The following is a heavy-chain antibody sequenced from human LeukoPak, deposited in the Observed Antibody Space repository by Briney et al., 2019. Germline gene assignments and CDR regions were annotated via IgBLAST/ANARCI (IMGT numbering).Heavy chain of an antibody. D-gene: IGHD5-18*01. V-gene: IGHV3-48*02. J-gene: IGHJ4*02. Sequence: PGGSLRLSCAASGFTFSSYSMNWVRQAPGKGLEWVSYISSSDNTIHYADSVKGRFTISRGNAKNSLYLEMNSLRDEDTAVYYCARVHRGYSYGRLDYWGQGTLVTVSS. CDR1: GFTFSSYS. CDR2: ISSSDNTI. CDR3: ARVHRGYSYGRLDY.